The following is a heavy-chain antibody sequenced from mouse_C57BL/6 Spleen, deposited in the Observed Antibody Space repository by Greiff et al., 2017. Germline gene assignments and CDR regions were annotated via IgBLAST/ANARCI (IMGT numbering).Heavy chain of an antibody. J-gene: IGHJ1*03. CDR3: ARYHGSSYGYFDD. CDR1: GFSLTSYA. V-gene: IGHV2-9-1*01. D-gene: IGHD1-1*01. Sequence: VKLQESGPGLVAPSQSLSITCTVSGFSLTSYAISWVRQPPGKGLEWLGVIWTGGGTNYNTALNSRLSISKDNSKSQVFLQMNKLQTDDTARYYCARYHGSSYGYFDDWGKGTTVTVSS. CDR2: IWTGGGT.